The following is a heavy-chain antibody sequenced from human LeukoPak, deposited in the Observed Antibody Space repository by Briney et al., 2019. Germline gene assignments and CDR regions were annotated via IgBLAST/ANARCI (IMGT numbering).Heavy chain of an antibody. CDR2: ISAYNGNT. CDR3: ARDSGRYDFWSGYRPLYYFDY. Sequence: ASVKVSCKASGYTFTSYGISWVRQAPGQGLEWMGWISAYNGNTNYAQKLQGRVTMTTDTSTSTAYMELRSLRSDDTAVYYCARDSGRYDFWSGYRPLYYFDYWGQGTLVTVSS. V-gene: IGHV1-18*01. D-gene: IGHD3-3*01. J-gene: IGHJ4*02. CDR1: GYTFTSYG.